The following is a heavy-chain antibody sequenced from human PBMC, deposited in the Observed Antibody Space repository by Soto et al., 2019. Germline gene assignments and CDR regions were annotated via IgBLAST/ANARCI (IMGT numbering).Heavy chain of an antibody. CDR2: ISYDGSNK. V-gene: IGHV3-30-3*01. Sequence: GGSLRLSCAASGFTFSSYAMHWVRQAPGKGLEWVAVISYDGSNKYYADSVKGRFTFSRDNSKNTLYLQMNSLRAEDTAVYYCARDYGPKVGATCHWGQGTLVTVSS. J-gene: IGHJ4*02. CDR1: GFTFSSYA. CDR3: ARDYGPKVGATCH. D-gene: IGHD1-26*01.